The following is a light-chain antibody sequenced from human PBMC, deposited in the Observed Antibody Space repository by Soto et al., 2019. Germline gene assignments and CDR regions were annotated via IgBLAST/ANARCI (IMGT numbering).Light chain of an antibody. CDR1: QAISGY. CDR2: AAT. CDR3: QQLNSYPPE. V-gene: IGKV1-9*01. Sequence: DIQMTQSPSSLSASIGDRVTITCRATQAISGYLAWYQQKPGAAPKLLIYAATTLQSGVPSRFSGGASGTEFTLTISGLQSDDFATYYCQQLNSYPPEFGQGTKVDIK. J-gene: IGKJ1*01.